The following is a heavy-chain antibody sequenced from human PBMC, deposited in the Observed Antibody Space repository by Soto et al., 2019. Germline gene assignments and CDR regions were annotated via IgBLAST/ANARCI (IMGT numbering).Heavy chain of an antibody. J-gene: IGHJ4*02. CDR2: IIPILGIA. D-gene: IGHD2-15*01. V-gene: IGHV1-69*08. CDR3: AREAYCSGGSCYSDFFDY. CDR1: GGTFSSYT. Sequence: QVQLVQSGAEVKKPGSSVKVSCKASGGTFSSYTISWVRQAPGQGLEWMGRIIPILGIANYAQKFQGRVTITADKSTSTAYMELCSLRSEDTAVYYCAREAYCSGGSCYSDFFDYWGQGTLVTVSS.